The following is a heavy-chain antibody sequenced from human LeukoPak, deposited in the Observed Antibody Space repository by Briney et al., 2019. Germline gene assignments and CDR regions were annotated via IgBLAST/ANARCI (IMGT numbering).Heavy chain of an antibody. CDR2: IFHSGST. CDR3: AKNAWYCLDY. J-gene: IGHJ4*02. CDR1: GDSISNNIW. D-gene: IGHD6-13*01. V-gene: IGHV4-4*02. Sequence: SETLSLTCTVSGDSISNNIWWSWVRQPPGKGLEWIGEIFHSGSTNYNPSLKSRVTISPDKSKNQVALRVDSLTAADTAVYYCAKNAWYCLDYWGQGTLVTVSS.